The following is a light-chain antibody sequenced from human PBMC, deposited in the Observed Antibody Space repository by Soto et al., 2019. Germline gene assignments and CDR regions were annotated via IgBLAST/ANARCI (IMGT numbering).Light chain of an antibody. CDR1: ASNIGRDP. Sequence: SALTRPPSASGAPGQRVTISCSGSASNIGRDPVNWYQQVPGTAPKLLIYENNHRPSGVPDRFSGSKSGTSASLVISGLQSEDEAEYFCAGWDGSLKGFVFGTGTKVTV. CDR2: ENN. CDR3: AGWDGSLKGFV. V-gene: IGLV1-44*01. J-gene: IGLJ1*01.